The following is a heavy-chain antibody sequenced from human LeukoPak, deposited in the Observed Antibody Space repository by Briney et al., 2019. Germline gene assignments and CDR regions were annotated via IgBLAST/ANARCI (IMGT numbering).Heavy chain of an antibody. J-gene: IGHJ2*01. V-gene: IGHV3-9*01. Sequence: GRSLRLSCAASGFTFDGYAMHWVRQAPGKGLEWVSGISWNSGSIGYADSVKGRFTISRDNAKNSLYLQMNSLRAEDTALYYCAKTIVGPTMASCYFDLWGRGTLVTVSS. CDR2: ISWNSGSI. D-gene: IGHD1-26*01. CDR3: AKTIVGPTMASCYFDL. CDR1: GFTFDGYA.